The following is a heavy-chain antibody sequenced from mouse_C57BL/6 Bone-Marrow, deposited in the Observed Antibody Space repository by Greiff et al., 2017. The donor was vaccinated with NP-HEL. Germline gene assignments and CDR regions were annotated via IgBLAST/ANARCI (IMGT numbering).Heavy chain of an antibody. V-gene: IGHV5-16*01. CDR3: ARGGYGYDGAWFAY. CDR1: GFTFSDYY. Sequence: DVKLVESEGGLVQPGSSMKLSCTASGFTFSDYYMAWVRQVPEKGLEWVANINYDGSSTYYLDSLKSRFIISRDNAKNILYLQMSSLKSEDTATYYCARGGYGYDGAWFAYWGQGTLVTVSA. D-gene: IGHD2-2*01. CDR2: INYDGSST. J-gene: IGHJ3*01.